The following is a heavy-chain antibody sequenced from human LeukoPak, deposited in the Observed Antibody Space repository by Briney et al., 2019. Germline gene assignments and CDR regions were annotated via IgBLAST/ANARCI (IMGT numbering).Heavy chain of an antibody. V-gene: IGHV4-59*01. D-gene: IGHD3/OR15-3a*01. CDR2: IYYSGST. Sequence: SETLSLTCTVSGDSISNYYWSWVRQPPGKGLEWIGYIYYSGSTNYNPSLKSRVSISADTSKNQFSLKLSSVTAADTAVYYCAKLPPVGPELDDYWGQGTLVTVSS. J-gene: IGHJ4*02. CDR3: AKLPPVGPELDDY. CDR1: GDSISNYY.